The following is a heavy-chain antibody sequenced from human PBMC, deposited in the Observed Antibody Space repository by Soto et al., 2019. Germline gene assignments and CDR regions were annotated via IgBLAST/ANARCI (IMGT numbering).Heavy chain of an antibody. Sequence: GPTLVNPIQTLTLTCTFSGFSLSTRGSRLDWIRQPPGKALEWLAVIYWDDEKRYSPSLKSRLTVTKDTSKNQVVLTMTNMDPVDTATYYCAHRTYYTSCRPFDYWGQRT. D-gene: IGHD1-26*01. V-gene: IGHV2-5*02. CDR1: GFSLSTRGSR. CDR3: AHRTYYTSCRPFDY. CDR2: IYWDDEK. J-gene: IGHJ4*02.